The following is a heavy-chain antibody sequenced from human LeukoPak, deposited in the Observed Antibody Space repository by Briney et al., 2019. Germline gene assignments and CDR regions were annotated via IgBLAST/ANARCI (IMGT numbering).Heavy chain of an antibody. V-gene: IGHV1-69*01. CDR2: IIPIFGTA. CDR1: GGTFSSYA. CDR3: ARVRVVPAALYYYYGMDV. D-gene: IGHD2-2*01. Sequence: SVKVSCKASGGTFSSYAISWARQAPGQGLEWMGGIIPIFGTANYAQKFQGRVTITADESTSTAYMELSSLRSEDTAVYYCARVRVVPAALYYYYGMDVWGKGTTVTVSS. J-gene: IGHJ6*04.